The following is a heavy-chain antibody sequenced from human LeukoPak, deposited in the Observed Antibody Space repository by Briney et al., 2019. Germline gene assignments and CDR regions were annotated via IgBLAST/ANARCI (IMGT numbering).Heavy chain of an antibody. V-gene: IGHV6-1*01. CDR3: ARDLGTSGWYTLDF. CDR2: TYYRSKWYN. J-gene: IGHJ4*02. CDR1: GDSVSNNNGA. D-gene: IGHD6-19*01. Sequence: SQTLSLTCAISGDSVSNNNGAWNWIRQSPSRGLEWLGRTYYRSKWYNAYAAFIQGRITINPDTSKNQFSLQLNSVTPEDTAVYYCARDLGTSGWYTLDFWGQGTLVTVSS.